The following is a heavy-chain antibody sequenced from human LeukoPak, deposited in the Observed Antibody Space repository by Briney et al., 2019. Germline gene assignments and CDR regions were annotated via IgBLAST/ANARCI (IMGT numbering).Heavy chain of an antibody. D-gene: IGHD6-19*01. Sequence: GGSLRLSCAASGFTFSGSAMHWVRQAHGKGLEWVAVISYDGSNKYYADSVKGRFTISRDNSKNTLYLQMNSLRAEDTAVYYCARGGYSSGLQVDYWGQGTLVTVSS. CDR3: ARGGYSSGLQVDY. CDR1: GFTFSGSA. CDR2: ISYDGSNK. V-gene: IGHV3-30-3*01. J-gene: IGHJ4*02.